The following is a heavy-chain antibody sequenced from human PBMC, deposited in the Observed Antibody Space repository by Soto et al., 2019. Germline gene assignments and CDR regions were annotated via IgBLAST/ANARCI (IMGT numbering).Heavy chain of an antibody. CDR2: IYYSGST. J-gene: IGHJ4*02. CDR3: VRGRAEDYDILSNYSTYYFDH. Sequence: SETLSLTCTVSGGSMSSYYWNWIRQPPGKGLEWIGYIYYSGSTNYNPSLKSRVTISLDTSKHQFSLKLSSVTAADTAVYYCVRGRAEDYDILSNYSTYYFDHWGQGTLVTVSS. D-gene: IGHD3-9*01. V-gene: IGHV4-59*01. CDR1: GGSMSSYY.